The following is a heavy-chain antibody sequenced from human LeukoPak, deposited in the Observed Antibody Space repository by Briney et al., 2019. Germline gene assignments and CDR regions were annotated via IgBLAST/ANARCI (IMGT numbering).Heavy chain of an antibody. J-gene: IGHJ2*01. D-gene: IGHD6-19*01. Sequence: MASETLSLTCAVYGGSFSGYYWSWIRQPPGKGLEWIGEINHSGSTYYNPSLKTRVTISVDTSKNQFSLRLSSMTAADTAVYYCARVLEGSSGQHWYFDLWGRGTLVTVPS. CDR2: INHSGST. V-gene: IGHV4-34*01. CDR3: ARVLEGSSGQHWYFDL. CDR1: GGSFSGYY.